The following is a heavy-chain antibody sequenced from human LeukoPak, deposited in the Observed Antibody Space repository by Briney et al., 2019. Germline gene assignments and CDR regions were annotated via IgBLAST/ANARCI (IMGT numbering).Heavy chain of an antibody. Sequence: SETLSLTCTVSGGSVSRSPYYWGWIRQPPGKGLEWIGNIYYSGSTYYNPSLKSRVTISVDTSKNQFSLKVTSVTAADTAVYYCAREKYYDFWSGFNWFDPWGQGTLVTVSS. CDR1: GGSVSRSPYY. J-gene: IGHJ5*02. CDR2: IYYSGST. CDR3: AREKYYDFWSGFNWFDP. V-gene: IGHV4-39*07. D-gene: IGHD3-3*01.